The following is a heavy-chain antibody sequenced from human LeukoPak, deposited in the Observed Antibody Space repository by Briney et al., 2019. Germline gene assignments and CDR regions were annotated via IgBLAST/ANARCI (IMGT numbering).Heavy chain of an antibody. J-gene: IGHJ6*03. CDR2: IDPNSGGT. Sequence: ASVKVSCKTSGYTFTGYYIHLLRQAPGQGLEWMAWIDPNSGGTNYAHKFQGRVTMTRDTSISTAYMEVSRLTSDDTAVYYCASGYSDYADYYNYYMDVWGKGTTVTVSS. D-gene: IGHD4-11*01. CDR1: GYTFTGYY. V-gene: IGHV1-2*02. CDR3: ASGYSDYADYYNYYMDV.